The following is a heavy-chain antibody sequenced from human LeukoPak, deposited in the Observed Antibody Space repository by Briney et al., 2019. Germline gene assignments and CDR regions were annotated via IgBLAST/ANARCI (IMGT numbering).Heavy chain of an antibody. CDR3: AKHRATYSSSYFDY. J-gene: IGHJ4*02. CDR1: GFTFSRNA. V-gene: IGHV3-23*01. Sequence: SGGSLRLSCAASGFTFSRNAMSWVRQAPGKGLEWVSVISGSGGSAYYADSVKGRYTISRDNSKNTLYLQMNSLRAEDTAVYYCAKHRATYSSSYFDYWGQGTLVTVSS. CDR2: ISGSGGSA. D-gene: IGHD6-13*01.